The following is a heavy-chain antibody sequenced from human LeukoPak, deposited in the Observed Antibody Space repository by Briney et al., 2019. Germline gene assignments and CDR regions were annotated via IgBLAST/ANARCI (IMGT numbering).Heavy chain of an antibody. Sequence: ASVKVSCKASGYTFTSYSMHWVRQTPGQGLEWMGIINPSGGSTSYARKFQDRVTMTRDTSTSTVFMEVSSVRSEDTAVYYCARDPNGGHFDYWGQGTLVTVSS. CDR2: INPSGGST. D-gene: IGHD4-23*01. J-gene: IGHJ4*02. CDR3: ARDPNGGHFDY. V-gene: IGHV1-46*01. CDR1: GYTFTSYS.